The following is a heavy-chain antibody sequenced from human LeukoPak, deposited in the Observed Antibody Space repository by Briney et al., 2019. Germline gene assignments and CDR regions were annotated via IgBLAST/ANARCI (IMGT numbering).Heavy chain of an antibody. CDR1: GFTFSSYS. CDR2: ISWNSGSI. Sequence: GGSLRLSCAASGFTFSSYSMNWVRQAPGKGLEWVSGISWNSGSIGYADSVKGRFTISRDNAKNSLYLQMNSLRAEDTALYYCAKDSSSSGWYQYFQHWGQGTLVTVSS. J-gene: IGHJ1*01. D-gene: IGHD6-19*01. CDR3: AKDSSSSGWYQYFQH. V-gene: IGHV3-9*01.